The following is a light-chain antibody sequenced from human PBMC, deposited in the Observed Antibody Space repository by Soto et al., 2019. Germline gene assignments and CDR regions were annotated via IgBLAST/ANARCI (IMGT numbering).Light chain of an antibody. CDR1: QDVGSR. CDR3: QQYNKWPRT. CDR2: DAS. V-gene: IGKV3-15*01. Sequence: MTQSPATLSVSPGERATLSCRASQDVGSRLAWYQQKPGQAPRLLIYDASTRATGIPARFSGSGSGTEFTLTVSSLQSEDFVVYYCQQYNKWPRTFGGGTKVEI. J-gene: IGKJ4*01.